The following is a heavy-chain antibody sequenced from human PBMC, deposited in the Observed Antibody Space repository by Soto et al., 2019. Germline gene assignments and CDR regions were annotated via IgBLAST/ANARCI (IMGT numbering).Heavy chain of an antibody. D-gene: IGHD2-2*01. CDR1: GFTFSSYG. CDR2: ISYDGSNK. V-gene: IGHV3-30*18. CDR3: AKSTTPDYYYYYGMDV. Sequence: QVQLVESGGGVVQPGRSLRLSCAASGFTFSSYGMHWVRQAPGKGLEWVAVISYDGSNKYYADSVKGRFTISRDNSKNTLYLQMNSLRAEDTAVYYCAKSTTPDYYYYYGMDVW. J-gene: IGHJ6*01.